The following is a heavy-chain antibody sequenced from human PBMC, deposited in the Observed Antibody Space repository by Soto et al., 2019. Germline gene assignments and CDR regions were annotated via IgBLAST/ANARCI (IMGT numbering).Heavy chain of an antibody. D-gene: IGHD5-12*01. CDR1: GYSFSSYW. J-gene: IGHJ6*04. CDR3: ARHILATTTPTYYTYYGRDV. Sequence: GESLKISCKGSGYSFSSYWISWVRQMAGKGLEWMGRIDPSDSYTNYSPSFQGHVTISADKSISTAYLQWSSLKASDTAMYYCARHILATTTPTYYTYYGRDVWGKGTTVTVSP. V-gene: IGHV5-10-1*01. CDR2: IDPSDSYT.